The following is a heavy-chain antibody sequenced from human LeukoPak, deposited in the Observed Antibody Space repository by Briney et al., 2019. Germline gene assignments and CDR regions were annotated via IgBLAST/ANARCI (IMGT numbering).Heavy chain of an antibody. J-gene: IGHJ4*02. V-gene: IGHV3-30-3*01. Sequence: GGSLRRSCAASGFRFSDYAVHWIRQAPGKGLEWVAIISKDGYNTDYADSVKGRFTISRDNSKNTLYLQMNSLRVEDTALYYCARNDYGTYYFDYWGQGTLVTVSS. CDR2: ISKDGYNT. CDR3: ARNDYGTYYFDY. CDR1: GFRFSDYA. D-gene: IGHD4-17*01.